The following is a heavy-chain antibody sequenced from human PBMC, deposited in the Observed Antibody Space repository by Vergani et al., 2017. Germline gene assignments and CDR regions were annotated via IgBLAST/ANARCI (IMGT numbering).Heavy chain of an antibody. D-gene: IGHD2-21*01. Sequence: EVHLEESGGGLVQPGGSLRLSCAASGFTFGDYYMAWIRLAPGKGLDWVASIKRDGTETFYVDSVKGRFTISRDDSRGTVYLQMDRLESADTAVYYCARRIVVEPGIPRVDWLDPWGPGTLVTVSS. CDR1: GFTFGDYY. CDR3: ARRIVVEPGIPRVDWLDP. CDR2: IKRDGTET. V-gene: IGHV3-7*03. J-gene: IGHJ5*02.